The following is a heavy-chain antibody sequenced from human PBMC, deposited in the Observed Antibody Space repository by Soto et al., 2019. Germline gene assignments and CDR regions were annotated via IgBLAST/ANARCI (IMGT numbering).Heavy chain of an antibody. J-gene: IGHJ4*02. Sequence: QVQLVQSGAEVKKPGASVKVSCKASGYTFTTYSIHWVRQAPGQSLEWMGWINPGNGNTQYSQNFHDRVTITTDTSASTAYMDLSSLRSEDTAVYYCARNWNGVDYWGQGTLVTVSS. CDR2: INPGNGNT. CDR3: ARNWNGVDY. V-gene: IGHV1-3*01. CDR1: GYTFTTYS. D-gene: IGHD1-1*01.